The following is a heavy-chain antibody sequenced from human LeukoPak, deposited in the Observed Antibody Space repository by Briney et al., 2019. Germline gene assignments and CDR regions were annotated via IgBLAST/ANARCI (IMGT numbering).Heavy chain of an antibody. CDR3: AKARLYCSSGTCSDHPATLTGIDV. V-gene: IGHV3-23*01. J-gene: IGHJ6*02. CDR1: GFTFSSFA. CDR2: ITNSGVTT. Sequence: GGSLRLSCAASGFTFSSFAMNWVRQAPGKGLEWVSLITNSGVTTHYADSVKGRFTISRDNSRSTLYLQLNSLRADDTALYYCAKARLYCSSGTCSDHPATLTGIDVWGQGTTVTVSS. D-gene: IGHD2-2*01.